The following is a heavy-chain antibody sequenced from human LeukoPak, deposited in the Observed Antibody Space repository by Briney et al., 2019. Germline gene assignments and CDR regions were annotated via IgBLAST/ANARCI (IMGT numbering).Heavy chain of an antibody. CDR3: ARDITLTRGGRSDY. Sequence: GGSLRLSCAASGFTFSNYWMYWVRQAPGKGLVWVSRINCDGKTTNYADSVKGRFTISRDNAKNTLYLQMNSLRAEDTAVYYCARDITLTRGGRSDYWGQGTLVTVSA. CDR1: GFTFSNYW. V-gene: IGHV3-74*01. J-gene: IGHJ4*02. D-gene: IGHD3-10*01. CDR2: INCDGKTT.